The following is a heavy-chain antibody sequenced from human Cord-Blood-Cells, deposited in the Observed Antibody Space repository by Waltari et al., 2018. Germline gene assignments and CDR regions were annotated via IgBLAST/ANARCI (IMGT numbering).Heavy chain of an antibody. J-gene: IGHJ5*02. CDR2: INHSGST. CDR3: ARRGRRNWFDP. CDR1: GRSFSGYY. D-gene: IGHD3-10*01. V-gene: IGHV4-34*01. Sequence: QVQLQQWGAGLLKPSATLSPTCAVYGRSFSGYYWSWIRQPPGKGLEWIGEINHSGSTNYNPSLKSRVTISVDTSKNQFSLKLSSVTAADTAVYYCARRGRRNWFDPWGQGTLVTVSS.